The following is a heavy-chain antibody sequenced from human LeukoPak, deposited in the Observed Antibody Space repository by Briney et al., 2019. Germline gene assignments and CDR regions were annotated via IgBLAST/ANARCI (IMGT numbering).Heavy chain of an antibody. CDR2: IYYSGST. CDR1: GGSISSYY. CDR3: ARHGGYDFSYYYGMDV. V-gene: IGHV4-59*08. D-gene: IGHD5-12*01. Sequence: PSETLSLTCTVSGGSISSYYWSWIRQPPGKGLEWIGYIYYSGSTNYNPSLKSRVTISVDTSKNQFSLKLSSVTAADTAVYYCARHGGYDFSYYYGMDVWGQGTTVTVSS. J-gene: IGHJ6*02.